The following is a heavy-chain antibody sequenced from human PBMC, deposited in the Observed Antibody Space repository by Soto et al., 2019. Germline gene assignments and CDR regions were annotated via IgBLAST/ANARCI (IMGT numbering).Heavy chain of an antibody. J-gene: IGHJ6*02. V-gene: IGHV1-18*01. CDR2: ISAYNGNT. Sequence: QVQLVQSGAEVKKPGASVKVSCKASGYTFTSYGISWVRQAPGQGLEWMGWISAYNGNTNYAQKLQGRVTMTTDTSRSPAYMELRSLRSDDTAVYYCARDGGGWYGGYYYYGMDVWGQGTTVTVSS. CDR3: ARDGGGWYGGYYYYGMDV. D-gene: IGHD6-19*01. CDR1: GYTFTSYG.